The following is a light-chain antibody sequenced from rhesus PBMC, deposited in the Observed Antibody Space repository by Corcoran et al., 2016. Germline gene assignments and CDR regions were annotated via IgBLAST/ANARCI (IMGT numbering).Light chain of an antibody. CDR3: VKGIAFPLT. Sequence: DIVMTQTPLALPITPGEPASISCRSSQSLLPSNGNTYLHWYLQKPGQSPQLVIYGGSKRASGVPERFSGSGSGTDVTLKSSKVEAEDVGVYYWVKGIAFPLTFGGGTKGEIK. CDR1: QSLLPSNGNTY. CDR2: GGS. V-gene: IGKV2-72*01. J-gene: IGKJ4*01.